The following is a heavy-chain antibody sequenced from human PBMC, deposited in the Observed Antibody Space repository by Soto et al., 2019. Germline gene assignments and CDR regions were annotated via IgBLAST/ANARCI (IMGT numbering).Heavy chain of an antibody. D-gene: IGHD5-18*01. CDR2: INAGNGNT. CDR3: ARDPGYSYGYN. V-gene: IGHV1-3*01. CDR1: GYTFTSYA. Sequence: QVQLVQSGAEVKKPGASVKVSCKASGYTFTSYAMYWVRQAPGQRLEWMGWINAGNGNTKYSQKFQGRVTITRDTSASTDYMELSSLRSEDTAVYYCARDPGYSYGYNWGQGTLVTVSS. J-gene: IGHJ4*02.